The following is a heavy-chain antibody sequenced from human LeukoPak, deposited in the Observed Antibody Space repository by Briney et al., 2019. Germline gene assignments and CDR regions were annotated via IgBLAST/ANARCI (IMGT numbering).Heavy chain of an antibody. J-gene: IGHJ4*02. CDR2: IYYSGST. CDR1: GGSISSYY. Sequence: SETLSLTCTVSGGSISSYYWSWIRQPPGKGLEWIGYIYYSGSTNYNPPLKRRVTISVATSKNQFSLKLSSVTTADTAVYYCARDRSSSGYPDYWGQGTLVTVSS. D-gene: IGHD3-22*01. V-gene: IGHV4-59*01. CDR3: ARDRSSSGYPDY.